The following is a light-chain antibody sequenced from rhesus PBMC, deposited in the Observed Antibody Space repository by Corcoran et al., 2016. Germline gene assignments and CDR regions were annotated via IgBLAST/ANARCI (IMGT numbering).Light chain of an antibody. J-gene: IGKJ3*01. Sequence: DIQMTQSPSSLSASVGDTVTITCRASQGIRSYLNWFQQKPGKAPKLLIDAASSLESGVPSRFSGSGSGTEFTLTISSLQPEDFAAYYCLQHNSYPFTFGPGTKLDIK. CDR2: AAS. V-gene: IGKV1-28*01. CDR1: QGIRSY. CDR3: LQHNSYPFT.